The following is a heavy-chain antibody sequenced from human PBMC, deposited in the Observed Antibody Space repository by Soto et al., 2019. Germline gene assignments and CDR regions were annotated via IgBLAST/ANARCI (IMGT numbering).Heavy chain of an antibody. CDR3: ARAAGRRRGVTPDRHHYYYYYGMDV. V-gene: IGHV4-34*01. Sequence: SETLSLTCAVYGGSFSGYYWSWIRQPPGKGLEWIGEINHSGSTNYNPSLKSRVPISVDTSKNQFSLKLSSVTAADTAVYYCARAAGRRRGVTPDRHHYYYYYGMDVWGQGTTVTVSS. CDR2: INHSGST. J-gene: IGHJ6*02. CDR1: GGSFSGYY. D-gene: IGHD6-19*01.